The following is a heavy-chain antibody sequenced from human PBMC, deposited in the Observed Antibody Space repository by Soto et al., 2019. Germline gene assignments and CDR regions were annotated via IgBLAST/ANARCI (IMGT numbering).Heavy chain of an antibody. V-gene: IGHV1-18*01. D-gene: IGHD2-2*01. CDR2: ISTYNGNT. CDR1: GYTFTGYG. Sequence: GASVKVSCKASGYTFTGYGISWVRQAPGQGLEWMGWISTYNGNTNYAQNLQGRITMTTDTSTSTSYVELRSLRSDDTAVYYCARGGEYQGYWGQGTLVPVSS. J-gene: IGHJ4*02. CDR3: ARGGEYQGY.